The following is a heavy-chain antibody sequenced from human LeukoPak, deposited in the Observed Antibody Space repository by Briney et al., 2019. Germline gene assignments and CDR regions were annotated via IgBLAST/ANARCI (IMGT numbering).Heavy chain of an antibody. CDR1: NGSFSGYY. J-gene: IGHJ4*01. D-gene: IGHD5-24*01. V-gene: IGHV4-34*01. Sequence: PSETLSLTCAVYNGSFSGYYWSWIRQPPGKGLEWIGEINHSGSTNYNPSLKSRLTISVDTSKNQFSLRVNSVTAADTAVYYCARGGWLPRWGHGTLVTVSS. CDR2: INHSGST. CDR3: ARGGWLPR.